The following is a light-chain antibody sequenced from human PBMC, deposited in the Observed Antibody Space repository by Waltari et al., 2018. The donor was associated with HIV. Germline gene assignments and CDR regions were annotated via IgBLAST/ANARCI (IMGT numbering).Light chain of an antibody. V-gene: IGLV2-14*01. J-gene: IGLJ2*01. CDR2: EFT. Sequence: QSALTQPASVSASPGQSITISCTGSSLDIGASKYISWYQPHPGKAPSLIIYEFTKRPSSVSNRFSGSKSANTASLTIFGLQTEDEADYYCSSFVTSTLELTFGGGTKLTVL. CDR1: SLDIGASKY. CDR3: SSFVTSTLELT.